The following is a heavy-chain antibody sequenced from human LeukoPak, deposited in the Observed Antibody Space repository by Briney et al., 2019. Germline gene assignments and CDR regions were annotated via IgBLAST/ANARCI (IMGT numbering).Heavy chain of an antibody. J-gene: IGHJ4*02. Sequence: SETLSLTCTVSGGSISSYYWSWVRQPAGKGLEWIGRIQSSGSTNHDPSLKSRVTMSVDTSKFQFSLKLSSVTAADTAVYYCARGVSPLDYWGQGTLVTVSS. CDR3: ARGVSPLDY. CDR2: IQSSGST. CDR1: GGSISSYY. D-gene: IGHD2-8*01. V-gene: IGHV4-4*07.